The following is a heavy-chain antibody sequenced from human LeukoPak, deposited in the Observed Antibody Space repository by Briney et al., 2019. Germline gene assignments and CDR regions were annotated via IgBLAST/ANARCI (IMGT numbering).Heavy chain of an antibody. D-gene: IGHD5-18*01. CDR1: GGSIKSYY. J-gene: IGHJ4*02. V-gene: IGHV4-4*07. CDR3: ARVADRFGYNYGIDEYFDY. CDR2: IYASGTT. Sequence: SETLSLTCTVSGGSIKSYYWSWIRQPAGEGLEWLWHIYASGTTNYNPSLHSRVTMSVDTSKNQFSLRLASVTAADTAVYYCARVADRFGYNYGIDEYFDYWGQGTLVTVSS.